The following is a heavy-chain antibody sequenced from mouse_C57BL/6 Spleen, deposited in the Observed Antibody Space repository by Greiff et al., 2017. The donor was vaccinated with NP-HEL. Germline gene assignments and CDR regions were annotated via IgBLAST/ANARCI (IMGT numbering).Heavy chain of an antibody. J-gene: IGHJ4*01. CDR2: ISSGSSTI. V-gene: IGHV5-17*01. D-gene: IGHD1-1*01. CDR1: GFTFSDYG. CDR3: ARRTTVVATDYYYAMDY. Sequence: VQLKESGGGLVKPGGSLKLSCAASGFTFSDYGMHWVRQAPEKGLEWVAYISSGSSTIYYADTVKGRFTISRDNAKNTLFLQMTSLRSEDTAMYYCARRTTVVATDYYYAMDYWGQGTSVTVSS.